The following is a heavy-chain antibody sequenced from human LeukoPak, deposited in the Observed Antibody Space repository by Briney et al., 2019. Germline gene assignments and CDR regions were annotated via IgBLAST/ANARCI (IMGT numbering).Heavy chain of an antibody. D-gene: IGHD3-9*01. V-gene: IGHV1-2*02. CDR1: GYTFTGYY. Sequence: ASVKVSCKASGYTFTGYYMHWVRQAPGQGLEWMGWINPNSGGTNYAQKFQGRVTITADESTSTAYMELSSLRSEDTAVYYCARDRRDDIWTGYYNHSLDYWGHGPLRT. CDR3: ARDRRDDIWTGYYNHSLDY. CDR2: INPNSGGT. J-gene: IGHJ4*01.